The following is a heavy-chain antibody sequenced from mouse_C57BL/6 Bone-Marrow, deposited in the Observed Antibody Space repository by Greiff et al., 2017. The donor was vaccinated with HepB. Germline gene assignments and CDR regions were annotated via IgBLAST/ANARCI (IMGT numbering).Heavy chain of an antibody. D-gene: IGHD3-2*02. CDR1: GFNIKDYY. CDR2: IDPEDGET. Sequence: VHVKQPGTELVKPGASVKLSCKASGFNIKDYYMHWVKQRTEQGLEWIGRIDPEDGETKYAPKFQGKATITADTSSNTAYLQLSSLTSEDTAVYYCASSGKAIDYWGQGTTLTVSS. V-gene: IGHV14-2*01. J-gene: IGHJ2*01. CDR3: ASSGKAIDY.